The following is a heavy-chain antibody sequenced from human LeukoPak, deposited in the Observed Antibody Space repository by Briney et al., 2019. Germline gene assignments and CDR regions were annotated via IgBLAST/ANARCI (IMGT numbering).Heavy chain of an antibody. V-gene: IGHV4-38-2*02. J-gene: IGHJ5*02. D-gene: IGHD3-10*01. CDR3: ARVLLYGSGSYGGINWFDP. Sequence: SETLSLTCTVSGYSISSDYYWGWIRQPPGKGLEWIGSIYHSGSTYYNPSLKSRVTISVDTSKNQFSLKLSSVTAADTAVYYCARVLLYGSGSYGGINWFDPWGQGTLVTVSS. CDR2: IYHSGST. CDR1: GYSISSDYY.